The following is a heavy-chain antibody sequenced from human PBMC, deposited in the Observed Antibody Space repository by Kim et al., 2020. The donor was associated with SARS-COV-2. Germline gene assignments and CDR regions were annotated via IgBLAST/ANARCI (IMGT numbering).Heavy chain of an antibody. CDR3: ARDLLGPYYGMDV. Sequence: YYADSVKGRFTISRDNSKNTLYRQMNSLRAEDTAVYYCARDLLGPYYGMDVWGQGTTVTVSS. J-gene: IGHJ6*02. V-gene: IGHV3-33*01. D-gene: IGHD7-27*01.